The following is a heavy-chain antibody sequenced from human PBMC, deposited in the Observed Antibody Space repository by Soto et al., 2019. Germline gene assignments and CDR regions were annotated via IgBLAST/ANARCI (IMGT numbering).Heavy chain of an antibody. Sequence: QVHLVQSGAEVKKPGASVNVSCKTSGYTFTRNGISWVRQAPGQGLEWMGWISPNSGNIKYAQKLQGRVIMTTDTSTITAYMELSSLRFDDTDVYYCVKDRDSNSWPSRDVWGPGTTVTVSS. D-gene: IGHD3-22*01. CDR2: ISPNSGNI. V-gene: IGHV1-18*01. CDR1: GYTFTRNG. CDR3: VKDRDSNSWPSRDV. J-gene: IGHJ6*02.